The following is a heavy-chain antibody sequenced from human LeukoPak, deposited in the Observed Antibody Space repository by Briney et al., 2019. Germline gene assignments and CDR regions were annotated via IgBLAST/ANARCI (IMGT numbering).Heavy chain of an antibody. Sequence: GGSLRLSCAASGFTFSSYGMHWVRQAPGKGLEWVAFIRYDGSNKYYADSVKGRFTISRDNSKNTLYLQMNSLRAEDTAVYYCATRIAAAGTNWFDPWGQGTLVTVSS. D-gene: IGHD6-13*01. CDR1: GFTFSSYG. V-gene: IGHV3-30*02. J-gene: IGHJ5*02. CDR3: ATRIAAAGTNWFDP. CDR2: IRYDGSNK.